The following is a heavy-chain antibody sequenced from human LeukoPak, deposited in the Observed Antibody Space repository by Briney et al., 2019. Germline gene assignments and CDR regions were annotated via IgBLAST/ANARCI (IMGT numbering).Heavy chain of an antibody. D-gene: IGHD4-17*01. Sequence: PGGSLRLSCAASGFTFSSYGMSWVRQAPGKGLEWVSAISGSGGSTYYADSVKGRFTISRDNSKNTLYLQMNSLRAEDTAVYYCAKQHYGANYYYYYYMDVWGKGTTVTVSS. J-gene: IGHJ6*03. V-gene: IGHV3-23*01. CDR2: ISGSGGST. CDR3: AKQHYGANYYYYYYMDV. CDR1: GFTFSSYG.